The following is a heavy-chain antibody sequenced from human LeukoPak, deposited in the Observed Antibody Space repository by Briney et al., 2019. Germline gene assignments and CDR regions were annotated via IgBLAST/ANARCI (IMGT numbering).Heavy chain of an antibody. CDR1: GGSISGYY. D-gene: IGHD3-10*01. V-gene: IGHV4-59*08. J-gene: IGHJ4*02. CDR2: IFSSGSA. Sequence: SETLSLTCTVSGGSISGYYWSWIRQPPGKGLEWIGYIFSSGSAAYNPSLRSRVTASIDTSKNQFSLKLSSVTAADTAVYYCARAAKRTLVRGLISLFYFDSWGQGTLVTISS. CDR3: ARAAKRTLVRGLISLFYFDS.